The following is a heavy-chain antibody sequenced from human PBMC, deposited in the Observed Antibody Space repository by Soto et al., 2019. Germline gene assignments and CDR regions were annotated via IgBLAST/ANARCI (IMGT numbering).Heavy chain of an antibody. D-gene: IGHD1-7*01. CDR3: ARGGITGTTFNDY. CDR1: GGSFSGYY. Sequence: QVQLQQWGAGLLKPSETLSLTCAVYGGSFSGYYWSWIRQPPGKGLEWIGEINHSGSTNYNPSLKSRVTISVDTSKNQVSLKLSSVTAADTAVYYCARGGITGTTFNDYWGQGTLVTVSS. CDR2: INHSGST. J-gene: IGHJ4*02. V-gene: IGHV4-34*01.